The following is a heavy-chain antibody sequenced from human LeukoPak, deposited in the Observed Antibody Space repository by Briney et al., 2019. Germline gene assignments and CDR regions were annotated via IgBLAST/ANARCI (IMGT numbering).Heavy chain of an antibody. J-gene: IGHJ4*02. D-gene: IGHD6-6*01. V-gene: IGHV3-23*01. Sequence: GGSLRLSCAASGFTFSSYAMSWVRQAPGKGLEWVSAISGSGGSTYYADSVKGRFTISRDNSKNTLCLQMNSLRAEDTAVYYCARDIYSSSSTSFDYWGQGTLVTVSS. CDR1: GFTFSSYA. CDR3: ARDIYSSSSTSFDY. CDR2: ISGSGGST.